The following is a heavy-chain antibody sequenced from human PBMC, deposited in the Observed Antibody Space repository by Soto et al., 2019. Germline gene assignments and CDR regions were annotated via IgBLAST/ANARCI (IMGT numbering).Heavy chain of an antibody. D-gene: IGHD5-12*01. CDR3: LSLVGCCGSYW. CDR1: GCSISSTSYY. V-gene: IGHV4-39*01. CDR2: IYYSGST. Sequence: SGTLSITCTVSGCSISSTSYYWGWIRQPPGKGLEWIGSIYYSGSTYYNPSLKSRVTISVDTSKNQFSLKLSSVTAADTAVYYFLSLVGCCGSYW. J-gene: IGHJ2*01.